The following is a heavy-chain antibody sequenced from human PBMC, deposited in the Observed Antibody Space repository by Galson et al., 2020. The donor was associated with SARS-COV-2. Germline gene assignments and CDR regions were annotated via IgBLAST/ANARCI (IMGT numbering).Heavy chain of an antibody. CDR1: GFSLSTSGMC. CDR2: IDWDDDK. Sequence: SGPTLVKPTQTLTLTCTFSGFSLSTSGMCVSWIRQPPGKALEWLALIDWDDDKYYSTSLKTRLTISKDTSKNQVVLTMTNMDPVDTATYYCARIRYSSGWYEAFDIWGQGRMVTVSS. V-gene: IGHV2-70*01. CDR3: ARIRYSSGWYEAFDI. D-gene: IGHD6-19*01. J-gene: IGHJ3*02.